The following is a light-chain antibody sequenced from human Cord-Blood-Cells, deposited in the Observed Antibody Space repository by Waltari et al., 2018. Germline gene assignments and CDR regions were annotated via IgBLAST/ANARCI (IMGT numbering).Light chain of an antibody. J-gene: IGKJ2*03. CDR1: QSISSY. CDR3: QQSYSTPYS. Sequence: DIQMTQSPSSLSASEGDSVTITCRASQSISSYLNGYQQKPGKAPKLLIYAASSLQSGVPSRVSGSGSGTDFTLTISSLQPEDFATYYCQQSYSTPYSFGQGTKLEIK. CDR2: AAS. V-gene: IGKV1-39*01.